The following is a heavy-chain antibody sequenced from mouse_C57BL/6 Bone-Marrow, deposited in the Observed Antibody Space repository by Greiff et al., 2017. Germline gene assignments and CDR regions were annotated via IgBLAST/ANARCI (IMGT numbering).Heavy chain of an antibody. CDR3: ARTRLVVAY. D-gene: IGHD3-2*02. CDR1: GYAFSSSW. Sequence: VQLQQSGPELVKPGASVKISCKASGYAFSSSWMNWVKQRPGKGLEWIGRIYPGDGDTNYNGKFKGKATLTADKSSSTAYMQLSSLTSEDSAVYFCARTRLVVAYWGQGTRVTVSA. CDR2: IYPGDGDT. J-gene: IGHJ3*01. V-gene: IGHV1-82*01.